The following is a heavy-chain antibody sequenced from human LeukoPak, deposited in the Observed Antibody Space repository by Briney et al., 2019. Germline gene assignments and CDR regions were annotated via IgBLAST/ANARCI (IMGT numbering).Heavy chain of an antibody. CDR3: VRESRPGGAMGLYHNLDY. V-gene: IGHV3-9*01. D-gene: IGHD1-1*01. CDR2: ITWGRDNL. CDR1: GFIFDDYA. Sequence: GGSLRLSCAVSGFIFDDYAMHWVRQAPGKGLEWVSGITWGRDNLAYAASVKGRFTISRDNTKNLLFLEMNNLRGDDTAIYYCVRESRPGGAMGLYHNLDYWGQGTLVAVSS. J-gene: IGHJ4*02.